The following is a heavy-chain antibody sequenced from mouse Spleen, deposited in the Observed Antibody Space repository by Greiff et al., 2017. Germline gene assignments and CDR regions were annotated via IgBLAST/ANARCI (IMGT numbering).Heavy chain of an antibody. V-gene: IGHV1-54*01. CDR3: ARSGLTTVVAHWYFDV. CDR2: INPGSGGT. D-gene: IGHD1-1*01. Sequence: VQLQQSGAELVRPGTSVKVSCKASGYAFTNYLIEWVKQRPGQGLEWIGVINPGSGGTNYNEKFKGKATLTADKSSSTAYMQLSSLTSEDSAVYFCARSGLTTVVAHWYFDVWGTGTTVTVSS. CDR1: GYAFTNYL. J-gene: IGHJ1*03.